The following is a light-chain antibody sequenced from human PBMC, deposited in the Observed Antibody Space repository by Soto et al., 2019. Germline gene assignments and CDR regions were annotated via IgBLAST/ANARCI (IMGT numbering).Light chain of an antibody. V-gene: IGKV1-12*01. CDR3: QQANSSTIT. J-gene: IGKJ5*01. CDR1: QPISNW. CDR2: VAS. Sequence: DMQMTQSPYFVSASVGDRVTITCRASQPISNWLAWYQQKPGKAPKLLIYVASALHSGVPSRFSGSGSGTEFTLTISSLKHEDFATYYCQQANSSTITFGQGTRLAN.